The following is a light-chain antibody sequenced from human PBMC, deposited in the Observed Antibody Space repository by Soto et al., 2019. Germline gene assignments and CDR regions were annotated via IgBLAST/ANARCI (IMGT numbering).Light chain of an antibody. CDR1: QNIDMY. J-gene: IGKJ1*01. V-gene: IGKV1-39*01. Sequence: DLHMTQSPSSLSASVGDTVTITCRASQNIDMYLNWYQQQPGKAPRVLISGASNLQSGVPSRFSGSGSGTDFTLTINSLQPEDFASYFCQHTFNSPPWTFGQGTKVDVK. CDR3: QHTFNSPPWT. CDR2: GAS.